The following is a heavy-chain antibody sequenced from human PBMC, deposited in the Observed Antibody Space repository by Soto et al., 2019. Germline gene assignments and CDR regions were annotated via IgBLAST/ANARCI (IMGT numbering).Heavy chain of an antibody. D-gene: IGHD4-17*01. CDR3: ASATVTTGNFQH. CDR2: INPSGGST. Sequence: QVQLVQSGAEVKKPGASVKVSCKASGYTFTSYYMHWVRQAPGQGLEWMGIINPSGGSTSYAQKFQGRVTMTRDRSTSTVYMELSSLRSEDTAVYYCASATVTTGNFQHWGQGTLVTVSS. CDR1: GYTFTSYY. V-gene: IGHV1-46*03. J-gene: IGHJ1*01.